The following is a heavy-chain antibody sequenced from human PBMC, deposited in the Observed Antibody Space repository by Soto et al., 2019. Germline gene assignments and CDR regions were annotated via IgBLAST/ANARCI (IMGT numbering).Heavy chain of an antibody. D-gene: IGHD6-19*01. J-gene: IGHJ4*02. CDR1: GGSVSDKTYY. V-gene: IGHV4-61*01. CDR2: VYYSGTT. Sequence: SETLSLTCSVSGGSVSDKTYYWSWIRQPPGKGLEWIGYVYYSGTTNYNPSLKSRVSISVDTSQNQFPLRLNSVTAADTALYYCARTTAVPDTLRSRYYFDYWGQGTLVTVSS. CDR3: ARTTAVPDTLRSRYYFDY.